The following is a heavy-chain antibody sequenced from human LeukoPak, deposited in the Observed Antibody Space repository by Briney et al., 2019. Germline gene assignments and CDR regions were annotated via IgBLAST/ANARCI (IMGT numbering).Heavy chain of an antibody. Sequence: GGSLRLSCAASGFTFSNYAMSWVRQAPGKGLGWVSAILGSGGSTYYADSVKGRFTVSRDNSKSTLYLQMNSLRAEDTALYYCAKWGDYDVLTGYYVPDYWGQGTLVTVSS. CDR1: GFTFSNYA. CDR3: AKWGDYDVLTGYYVPDY. J-gene: IGHJ4*02. V-gene: IGHV3-23*01. D-gene: IGHD3-9*01. CDR2: ILGSGGST.